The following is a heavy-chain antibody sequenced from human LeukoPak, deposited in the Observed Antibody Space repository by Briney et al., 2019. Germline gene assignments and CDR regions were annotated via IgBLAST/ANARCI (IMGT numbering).Heavy chain of an antibody. V-gene: IGHV4-39*01. CDR1: GGSISSSSYY. J-gene: IGHJ6*03. Sequence: SETLSLTCTVSGGSISSSSYYWGWIRQPPGKGLEWIGSIYYSGSTYYNPSLKSRVTISVDTSKNQFSLKLSSVTAADTAVYYCARRATGVRSYYYYMDVWGKGTTVTVSS. CDR2: IYYSGST. D-gene: IGHD3-10*01. CDR3: ARRATGVRSYYYYMDV.